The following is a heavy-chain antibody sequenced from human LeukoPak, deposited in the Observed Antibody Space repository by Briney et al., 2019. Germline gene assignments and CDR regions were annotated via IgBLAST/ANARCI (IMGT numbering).Heavy chain of an antibody. D-gene: IGHD2-2*01. CDR1: GGSIGTYW. Sequence: SETLSLTCGVSGGSIGTYWWTWIRQPAGKGLEWIGRFHYSGTANYNPPLKSRVSMSLDMSKNQFFLNLSSVTAADTAIYYCARGSDTSHNWFDPWGLGTLVTVSS. V-gene: IGHV4-4*07. J-gene: IGHJ5*02. CDR3: ARGSDTSHNWFDP. CDR2: FHYSGTA.